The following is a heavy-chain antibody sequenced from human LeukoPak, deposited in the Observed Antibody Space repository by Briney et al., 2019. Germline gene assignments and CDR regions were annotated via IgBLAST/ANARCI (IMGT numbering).Heavy chain of an antibody. Sequence: ASVKVSCKVSGYTFTDYYVHWVKQAPGKGLEWMGLVDPEDGETIYAEKFQGRVTITADTSTDTAYMELSSLRSEDTAVYYCATLFIPIAAAGKLDYWGRGTLVTVSS. J-gene: IGHJ4*02. CDR3: ATLFIPIAAAGKLDY. CDR1: GYTFTDYY. V-gene: IGHV1-69-2*01. CDR2: VDPEDGET. D-gene: IGHD6-13*01.